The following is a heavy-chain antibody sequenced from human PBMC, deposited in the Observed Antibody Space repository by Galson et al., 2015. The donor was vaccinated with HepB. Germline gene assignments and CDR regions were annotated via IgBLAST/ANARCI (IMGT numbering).Heavy chain of an antibody. V-gene: IGHV1-69*13. CDR1: GGSFSSHA. Sequence: SVKVSCKASGGSFSSHAISWVRQAPGHGLEWMGGIIPIFGTTNYAQKFQGRVTITADESTSTAYMDLSSLSSEDTAVYYCARNAVVVGAFGSRLWFDPWGQGTLVIVSS. D-gene: IGHD2-15*01. CDR3: ARNAVVVGAFGSRLWFDP. CDR2: IIPIFGTT. J-gene: IGHJ5*02.